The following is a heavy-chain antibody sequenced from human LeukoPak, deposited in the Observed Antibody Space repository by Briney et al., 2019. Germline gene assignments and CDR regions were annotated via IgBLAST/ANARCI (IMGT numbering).Heavy chain of an antibody. CDR1: GFTLSSYA. CDR2: ISGSGGST. J-gene: IGHJ4*02. Sequence: PGGSLRLSCAASGFTLSSYAMSWVRQPPGRGLAWVSAISGSGGSTFYADSQKGRLHIPRDNSKNPLYPQMNNLKAEDTAVLYRPKDGSGWSYGVDDFDYGGQGTLVAVSS. CDR3: PKDGSGWSYGVDDFDY. V-gene: IGHV3-23*01. D-gene: IGHD6-19*01.